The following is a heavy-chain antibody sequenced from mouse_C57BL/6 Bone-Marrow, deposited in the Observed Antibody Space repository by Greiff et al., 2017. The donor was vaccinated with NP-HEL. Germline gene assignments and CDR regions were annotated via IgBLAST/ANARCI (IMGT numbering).Heavy chain of an antibody. Sequence: EVQRVESGGGLVKPGGSLKLSCAASGFTFSSYAMSWVRQTPEKRLEWVATISDGGSYTYYPDNVKGRFTISRDNAKNNLYLQMSHLKSEDTAMYYCARDDYQGGAMDYWGQGTSVTVSS. J-gene: IGHJ4*01. CDR1: GFTFSSYA. CDR3: ARDDYQGGAMDY. D-gene: IGHD2-4*01. CDR2: ISDGGSYT. V-gene: IGHV5-4*01.